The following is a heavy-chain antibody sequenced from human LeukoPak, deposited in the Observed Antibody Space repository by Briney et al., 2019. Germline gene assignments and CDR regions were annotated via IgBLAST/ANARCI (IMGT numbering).Heavy chain of an antibody. V-gene: IGHV1-69*06. Sequence: ASVKVSFKASGGTFSSYAISWVQQAPGQGLEWMGGIIPIFGTTNYAQKFQGRVTITADKSTSTAYMELSSLRSEDTAVYYCARDIDYTVTTEERWFDPWGQGTLVTVSS. CDR1: GGTFSSYA. CDR2: IIPIFGTT. J-gene: IGHJ5*02. CDR3: ARDIDYTVTTEERWFDP. D-gene: IGHD4-17*01.